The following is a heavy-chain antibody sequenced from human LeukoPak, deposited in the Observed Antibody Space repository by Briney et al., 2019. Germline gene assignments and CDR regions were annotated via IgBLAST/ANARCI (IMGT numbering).Heavy chain of an antibody. CDR1: GFTFSSYA. Sequence: GGSLRLSCAASGFTFSSYAMSWVRQAPGKGLEWVSAVSGSGGSTYYADSVKGRFTISRDNSKNTLYLQMNSLRAEDTAVYYCAKVPGVLRDFGWLFLFDYWGQGTLVTVSS. D-gene: IGHD3-9*01. CDR3: AKVPGVLRDFGWLFLFDY. J-gene: IGHJ4*02. CDR2: VSGSGGST. V-gene: IGHV3-23*01.